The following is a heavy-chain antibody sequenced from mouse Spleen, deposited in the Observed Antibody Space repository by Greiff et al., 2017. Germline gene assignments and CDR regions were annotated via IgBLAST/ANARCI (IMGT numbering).Heavy chain of an antibody. V-gene: IGHV5-9*01. CDR3: ALYYDYDGFAY. D-gene: IGHD2-4*01. Sequence: EVMLVESGGGLVKLGGSLKLSCAASGFTFSSYYMSWVRQTPEKRLEWVATISSGGGSTYYPDSVKGRFTISRDNAKNTLYLQMSSLNSEDTAVYYCALYYDYDGFAYWGQGTLVTVSA. J-gene: IGHJ3*01. CDR2: ISSGGGST. CDR1: GFTFSSYY.